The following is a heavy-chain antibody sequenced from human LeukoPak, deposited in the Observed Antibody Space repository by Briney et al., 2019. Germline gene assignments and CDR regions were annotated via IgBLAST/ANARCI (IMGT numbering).Heavy chain of an antibody. CDR3: ARTAVAGTRTFDY. CDR1: GGTFSSYA. Sequence: VASVKVSCKASGGTFSSYAISWVRQAPGQGLEWVGGIIPIFGTANYAQKFQGRVTITADESTSTAYMELSSLRSEDTAVYYCARTAVAGTRTFDYWGQGTLVTVSS. CDR2: IIPIFGTA. D-gene: IGHD6-19*01. J-gene: IGHJ4*02. V-gene: IGHV1-69*13.